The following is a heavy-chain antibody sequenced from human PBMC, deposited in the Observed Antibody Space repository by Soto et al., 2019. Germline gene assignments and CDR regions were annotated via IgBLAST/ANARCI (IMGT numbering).Heavy chain of an antibody. CDR2: VYYSGST. CDR1: GASISSYY. Sequence: SETLSLTCTVSGASISSYYWSWIRQPPGKGLEWIGYVYYSGSTNYNPSLKSRVTISVDTSKNQFSLKLSSVTAADTAVYYCARRDSRMVMGYFDYWGQGTLVTVSS. CDR3: ARRDSRMVMGYFDY. D-gene: IGHD5-18*01. J-gene: IGHJ4*02. V-gene: IGHV4-59*01.